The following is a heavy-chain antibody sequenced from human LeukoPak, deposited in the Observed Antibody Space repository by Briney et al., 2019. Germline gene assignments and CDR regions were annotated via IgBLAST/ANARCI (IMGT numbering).Heavy chain of an antibody. Sequence: ASVKVSCKSSGYAFTTYYMHWVRQAPGQGLEWMGIINPSGGSPTYAQKFQGRVTMTRDTSTNTIYMELSSLRSEDTAVYYCARDSGSHSFDYWGQGTPVTVSS. D-gene: IGHD1-26*01. V-gene: IGHV1-46*01. J-gene: IGHJ4*02. CDR2: INPSGGSP. CDR3: ARDSGSHSFDY. CDR1: GYAFTTYY.